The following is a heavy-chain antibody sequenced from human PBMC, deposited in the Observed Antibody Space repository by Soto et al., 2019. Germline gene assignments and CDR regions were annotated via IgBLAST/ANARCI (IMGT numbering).Heavy chain of an antibody. V-gene: IGHV4-31*03. J-gene: IGHJ4*02. CDR3: AIAFQHDDGDYGHFDY. Sequence: SETLSLTCTVSGGSISSGGYYWSWIRQHPGKGLEWIGYLYYSGSTYYTPSLQSRVTISAATNKNQLSLKLSSVTAADTAVYYCAIAFQHDDGDYGHFDYWGQGTLVTVSS. D-gene: IGHD4-17*01. CDR1: GGSISSGGYY. CDR2: LYYSGST.